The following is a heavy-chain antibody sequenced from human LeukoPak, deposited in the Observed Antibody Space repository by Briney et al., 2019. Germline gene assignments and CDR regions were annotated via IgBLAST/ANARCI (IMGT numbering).Heavy chain of an antibody. D-gene: IGHD4-17*01. V-gene: IGHV3-48*02. J-gene: IGHJ3*02. Sequence: GGSLRLSCAASGFTFSSYSMNWVRQAPGKGLEWVSYISSSSSTIYYADSVKGRFTISRDNAKNSLYLQMNSLRDEDTAVYYCARDRTDYGDYELLDAFDIWGQGTMVTVSS. CDR1: GFTFSSYS. CDR3: ARDRTDYGDYELLDAFDI. CDR2: ISSSSSTI.